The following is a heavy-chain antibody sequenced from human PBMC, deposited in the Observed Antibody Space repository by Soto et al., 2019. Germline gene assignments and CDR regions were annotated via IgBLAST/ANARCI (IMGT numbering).Heavy chain of an antibody. J-gene: IGHJ4*02. CDR2: IDGSGATK. V-gene: IGHV3-48*03. D-gene: IGHD3-10*01. CDR1: GFTFNDFE. Sequence: EVQLLESGGGLVQPGGSLRLSCGVSGFTFNDFEMNWVRQAPGKGLEWLAYIDGSGATKKYAASVRGRFTISRDNPNASLFLQISSLRDADSAIYYCARGFGRVLYWGQGTLVSVSS. CDR3: ARGFGRVLY.